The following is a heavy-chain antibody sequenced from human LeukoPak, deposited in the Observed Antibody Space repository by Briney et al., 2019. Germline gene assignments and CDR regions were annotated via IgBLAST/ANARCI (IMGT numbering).Heavy chain of an antibody. D-gene: IGHD6-19*01. CDR2: ISGSGGST. J-gene: IGHJ4*02. Sequence: GGSLRLSCAASGFTFSSYAMRWVRQAPGKGLEWVSSISGSGGSTYYADSVKGRFTVSRDNSKDTLDLQMNSLRADDTVVYYCAKGGNSRAWPLDYWGQGTLVNVSS. V-gene: IGHV3-23*01. CDR1: GFTFSSYA. CDR3: AKGGNSRAWPLDY.